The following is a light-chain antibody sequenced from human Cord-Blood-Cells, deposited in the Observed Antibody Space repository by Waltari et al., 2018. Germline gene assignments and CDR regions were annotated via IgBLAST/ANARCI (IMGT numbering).Light chain of an antibody. CDR3: QVWGSSSDHWV. CDR2: YDS. CDR1: NIGSKS. J-gene: IGLJ3*02. Sequence: SYVLTQPPSVSVAPGKTARITCGGNNIGSKSVHWYQQKPGQAPVLVIYYDSDRPSGIPERFSGSNSGNTATLTISRVEAGDEADYYCQVWGSSSDHWVFGGGTKLTVL. V-gene: IGLV3-21*04.